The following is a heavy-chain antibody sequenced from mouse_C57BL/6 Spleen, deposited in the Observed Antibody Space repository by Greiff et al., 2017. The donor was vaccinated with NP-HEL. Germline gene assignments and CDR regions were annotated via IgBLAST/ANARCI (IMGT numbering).Heavy chain of an antibody. CDR1: GYTFTDYN. V-gene: IGHV1-22*01. J-gene: IGHJ3*01. Sequence: EVQLQQSGPELVKPGASVKMSCKASGYTFTDYNMHWVKQSHGKSLEWIGYINPNNGGTSYNQKFKGKATLTVNKSSSTAYMELRSLTSEDSAVFYCAREGGYYYGSSWAWFAYWGQGTLVTVSA. D-gene: IGHD1-1*01. CDR2: INPNNGGT. CDR3: AREGGYYYGSSWAWFAY.